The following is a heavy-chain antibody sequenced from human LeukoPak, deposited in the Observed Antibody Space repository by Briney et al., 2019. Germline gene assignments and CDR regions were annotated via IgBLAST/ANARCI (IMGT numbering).Heavy chain of an antibody. CDR1: GYTFTSYA. Sequence: EASVKVSCKASGYTFTSYAMNWVRQAPGQGLEWMGWINTNTGNPTYAQGFTGRFVFSLDTSVSTAYLQISSLKAEDTAVYYCARGRYYYDSSGYYFDAFDIWGQGTMVTVSS. J-gene: IGHJ3*02. CDR3: ARGRYYYDSSGYYFDAFDI. D-gene: IGHD3-22*01. V-gene: IGHV7-4-1*02. CDR2: INTNTGNP.